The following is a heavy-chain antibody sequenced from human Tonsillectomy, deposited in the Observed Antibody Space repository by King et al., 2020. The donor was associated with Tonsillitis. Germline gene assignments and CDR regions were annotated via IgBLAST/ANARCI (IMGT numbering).Heavy chain of an antibody. V-gene: IGHV3-23*04. CDR1: GFAFSSYA. Sequence: VQLAESGGAWVQPGGSLRLSCAASGFAFSSYAMSWVRQAPGKGPEWVSAITDSGSKTYYADSVEGRLTISRDNSKNTLYLQMNSLRAEDTAIYYCARGSWGVGPYYGMDVWGRGTTVTVSS. D-gene: IGHD1-26*01. J-gene: IGHJ6*02. CDR2: ITDSGSKT. CDR3: ARGSWGVGPYYGMDV.